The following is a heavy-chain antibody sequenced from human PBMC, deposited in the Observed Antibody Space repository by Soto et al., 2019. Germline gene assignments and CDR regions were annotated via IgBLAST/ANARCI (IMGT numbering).Heavy chain of an antibody. J-gene: IGHJ3*02. Sequence: GGSLRLSCAASGFTFSSYSMNWVRQAPGKGLEWVSYISSSSSTIYYADSVKGRFTISRDNAKNSLYLQMNSLRAEDTAVYYCARDRHDYSNSDAFDIWGQGTMVTVSS. CDR2: ISSSSSTI. CDR3: ARDRHDYSNSDAFDI. V-gene: IGHV3-48*01. D-gene: IGHD4-4*01. CDR1: GFTFSSYS.